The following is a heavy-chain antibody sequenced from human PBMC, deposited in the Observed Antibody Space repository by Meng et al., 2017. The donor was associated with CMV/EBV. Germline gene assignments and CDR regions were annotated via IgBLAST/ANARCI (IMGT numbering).Heavy chain of an antibody. V-gene: IGHV1-69*02. Sequence: SVKVSCKASGGTFSSYTISWVRQAPRQGLEWMGRIIPILGIANYAQKFQGRVTITADKSTSTAYMELSSLRSEDTAVYYCAAGAGGVFSGYFDYWGQGTLVTVSS. J-gene: IGHJ4*02. D-gene: IGHD2-8*02. CDR1: GGTFSSYT. CDR2: IIPILGIA. CDR3: AAGAGGVFSGYFDY.